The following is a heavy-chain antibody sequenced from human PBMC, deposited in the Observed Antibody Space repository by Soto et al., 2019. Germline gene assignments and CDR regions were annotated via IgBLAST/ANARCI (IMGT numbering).Heavy chain of an antibody. Sequence: QLQLQESGSGLVKPSQTLSLTCTVSGGSINSGGYSWIWIRQPPGKGLEWIGYIYHTGNTFYNPSLQSRVTISVDLSKNQFSLSLGSVTAADTAMYYCARVERTLSTPFAYGMDVWGQGTTVTVSS. V-gene: IGHV4-30-2*01. J-gene: IGHJ6*02. CDR3: ARVERTLSTPFAYGMDV. CDR1: GGSINSGGYS. CDR2: IYHTGNT. D-gene: IGHD2-2*01.